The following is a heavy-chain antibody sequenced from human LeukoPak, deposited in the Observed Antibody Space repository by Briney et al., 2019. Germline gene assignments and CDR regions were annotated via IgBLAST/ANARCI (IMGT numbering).Heavy chain of an antibody. CDR3: AREEGIATYGDFYY. Sequence: GGSLRLSCAASGFTLSSYAMHWVRQAPGKGLERVAVISYDGSNKYYADSVKGRFTISRDNSKNTLYLQMNSLRAEDTAVYYCAREEGIATYGDFYYWGQGTLVTVSS. V-gene: IGHV3-30-3*01. D-gene: IGHD6-13*01. CDR2: ISYDGSNK. J-gene: IGHJ4*02. CDR1: GFTLSSYA.